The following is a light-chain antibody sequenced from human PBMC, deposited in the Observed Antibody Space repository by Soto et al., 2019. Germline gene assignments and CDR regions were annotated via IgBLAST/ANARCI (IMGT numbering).Light chain of an antibody. CDR2: SAS. CDR3: QQYFEWPPMT. CDR1: QSISDT. J-gene: IGKJ1*01. Sequence: EIVMTQSPATLSVSPGGRATLSCMTSQSISDTLAWYQQKPGQAPRLLIYSASRRAAGFPARFSGGGSGTEFTLTITSLRSEDSGTYYCQQYFEWPPMTFGQGTKVDIK. V-gene: IGKV3-15*01.